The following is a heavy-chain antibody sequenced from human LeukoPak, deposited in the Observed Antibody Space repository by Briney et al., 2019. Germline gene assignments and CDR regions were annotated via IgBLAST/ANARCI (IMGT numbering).Heavy chain of an antibody. Sequence: SETLSLTCTVSGGSISSYYWSWIRQPPGKGLEWIGYIYYSGSTNYNPSLKSRVTISVDTSKNQFSLKLSSVTAADTAVYYCARGLRFGAAGRFDPWGQGTLVTVSS. V-gene: IGHV4-59*01. CDR1: GGSISSYY. CDR2: IYYSGST. J-gene: IGHJ5*02. CDR3: ARGLRFGAAGRFDP. D-gene: IGHD3-16*01.